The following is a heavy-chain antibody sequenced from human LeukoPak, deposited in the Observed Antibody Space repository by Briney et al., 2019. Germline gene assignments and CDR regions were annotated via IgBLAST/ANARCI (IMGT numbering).Heavy chain of an antibody. CDR3: ARHVTVTTPLGAFDI. J-gene: IGHJ3*02. CDR2: IYYSGST. D-gene: IGHD4-17*01. CDR1: GGSFSGYY. V-gene: IGHV4-59*08. Sequence: SETLSLTCAVYGGSFSGYYWSWIRQPPGKGLEWIGYIYYSGSTNYNPSLKSRVTISVDTSKNQFSLKLSSVTAADTAVYYCARHVTVTTPLGAFDIWGQGTMVTVSS.